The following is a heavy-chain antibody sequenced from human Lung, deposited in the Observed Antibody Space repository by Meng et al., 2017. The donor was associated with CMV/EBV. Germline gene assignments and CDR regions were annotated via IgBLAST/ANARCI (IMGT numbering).Heavy chain of an antibody. CDR1: FMFSNYA. CDR3: SRGGPGMRFVEWFSFDF. J-gene: IGHJ4*02. CDR2: ISYDGNNY. Sequence: FMFSNYAMNWVRQAPGRGLEWLAVISYDGNNYYYADSGKGRFTISRDNSKNTVFLQMNSLRGEDTAVYYCSRGGPGMRFVEWFSFDFWGQGALVTVSS. D-gene: IGHD3-3*01. V-gene: IGHV3-30-3*01.